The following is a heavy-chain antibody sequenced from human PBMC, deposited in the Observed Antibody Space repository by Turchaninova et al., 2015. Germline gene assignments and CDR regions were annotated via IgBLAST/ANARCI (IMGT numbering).Heavy chain of an antibody. CDR3: ARGYNSGYYFDY. V-gene: IGHV4-59*01. CDR1: GGSISNYY. CDR2: VYYTGYT. D-gene: IGHD5-18*01. Sequence: QVQLQESGPGLVKPSETLSLTCTVSGGSISNYYWRWIRQPPGKGLVWVGYVYYTGYTDDDPSFTGRVTISVDLSKNEFSLKLSSVTAAYTAVYYCARGYNSGYYFDYWGRGTLVTVSS. J-gene: IGHJ4*02.